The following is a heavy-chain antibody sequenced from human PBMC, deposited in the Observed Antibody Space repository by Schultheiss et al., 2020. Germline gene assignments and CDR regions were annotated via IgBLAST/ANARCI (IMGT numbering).Heavy chain of an antibody. CDR2: IRSKAFGGTT. V-gene: IGHV3-49*04. Sequence: GGTLRLSCAASGFTFSSYAMSWVRQAPGKGLEWVAFIRSKAFGGTTEIAASVKGRFTISRDDSKNIVYLQLNNLKTEDTAMYYCSRDTFPLSFNYYFDYWGQGNLVTGSS. CDR1: GFTFSSYA. J-gene: IGHJ4*02. CDR3: SRDTFPLSFNYYFDY. D-gene: IGHD3-16*01.